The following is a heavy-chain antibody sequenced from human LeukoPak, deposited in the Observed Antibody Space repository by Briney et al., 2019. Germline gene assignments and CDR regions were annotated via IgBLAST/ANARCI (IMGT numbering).Heavy chain of an antibody. J-gene: IGHJ2*01. CDR3: ARDFPARDWFFDL. CDR2: INANTGNP. CDR1: GYTFTSYS. V-gene: IGHV7-4-1*02. Sequence: ASVKVSCKASGYTFTSYSMNWVRQAPGRGLEYMGWINANTGNPTYAQGFTGRFVFSLDTSVSTAYLQISSLKAEDTAVYYCARDFPARDWFFDLWGRGTLVTVSS.